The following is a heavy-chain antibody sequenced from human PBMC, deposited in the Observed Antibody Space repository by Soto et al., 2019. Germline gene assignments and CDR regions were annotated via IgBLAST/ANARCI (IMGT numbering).Heavy chain of an antibody. CDR3: ARVIAAAGTDWFDP. J-gene: IGHJ5*02. V-gene: IGHV3-21*01. D-gene: IGHD6-13*01. Sequence: EVQLVESGGGLVKPGGSLRLSCAASGFTFSSYSMNWVCQAPGKGLEWVSSISSSSSYIYYADSVKGRFTISRDNAKNSLYLQMNSLRAEDTAVYYCARVIAAAGTDWFDPWGQGTLVTVSS. CDR2: ISSSSSYI. CDR1: GFTFSSYS.